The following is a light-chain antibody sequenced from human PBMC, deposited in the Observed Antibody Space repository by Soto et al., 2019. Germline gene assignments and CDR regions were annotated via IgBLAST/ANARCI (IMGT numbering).Light chain of an antibody. CDR1: QSVSSSY. J-gene: IGKJ3*01. CDR3: QQYGRSPCT. V-gene: IGKV3-20*01. CDR2: GAS. Sequence: EIVLTQSPGTLSLSPGERATLSCKASQSVSSSYLAWYQQKPGQAPRLLIYGASSRATGIPDRFSGSGCGTDLTLVISILEPEDLAVYYCQQYGRSPCTFGPGTKVDIK.